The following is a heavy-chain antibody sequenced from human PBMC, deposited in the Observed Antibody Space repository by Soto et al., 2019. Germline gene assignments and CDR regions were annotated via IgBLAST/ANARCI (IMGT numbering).Heavy chain of an antibody. Sequence: PGGSLRLSCAASGFTFSVYYMSWIRQAPGKGLEWVSYISGSGSTIYYADSVKGRFTISRDNAKNSLHLQMNSLRAEDTAVYYCASGVAASHFYYYYMDVWGKETTVTVSS. D-gene: IGHD2-15*01. CDR2: ISGSGSTI. V-gene: IGHV3-11*01. CDR3: ASGVAASHFYYYYMDV. J-gene: IGHJ6*03. CDR1: GFTFSVYY.